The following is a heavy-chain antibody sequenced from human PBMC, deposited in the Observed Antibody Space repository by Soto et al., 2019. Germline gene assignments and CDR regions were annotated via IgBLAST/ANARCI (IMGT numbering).Heavy chain of an antibody. V-gene: IGHV1-69*13. D-gene: IGHD5-12*01. CDR3: ASTRGYYYYYYGMDV. CDR1: GGTFSSYA. J-gene: IGHJ6*02. CDR2: IIPIFGTA. Sequence: SVKVSCKASGGTFSSYAISWVRQAPGQGLEWMGGIIPIFGTANYAQKFQGRVTITADESTSTAYMELSSLRSEDTAVYYCASTRGYYYYYYGMDVWGQGTTVTVSS.